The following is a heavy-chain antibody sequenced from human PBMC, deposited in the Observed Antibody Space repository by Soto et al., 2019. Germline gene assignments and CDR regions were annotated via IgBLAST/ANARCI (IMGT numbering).Heavy chain of an antibody. V-gene: IGHV3-30*03. CDR1: GFSFSNYG. CDR3: ARAAAKTKAEDCSISRPFES. J-gene: IGHJ4*02. CDR2: ISCDGATE. Sequence: QVQLVESGGGVVQPGKSLTLSCTASGFSFSNYGIYWVRQAPGKGLEWVAVISCDGATEYYADSVKGRFTISRDNSKNILFLQMNSLRVEDTAVYFCARAAAKTKAEDCSISRPFESWGQGTLVTVSS. D-gene: IGHD2-21*01.